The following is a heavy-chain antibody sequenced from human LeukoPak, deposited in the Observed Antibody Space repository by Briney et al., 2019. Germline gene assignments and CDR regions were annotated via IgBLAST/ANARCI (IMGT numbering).Heavy chain of an antibody. Sequence: GGSLRLSCTASGFTFGDYAMSWVRQAPGKGLEWVGFIRSKAYGGATEYAASVKGRFTISRDDSKSIAYLQMNSLKTEDTAVYYCTRDVEPKFYYDGSGYYDPLDYWGQGTLVTVSS. D-gene: IGHD3-22*01. V-gene: IGHV3-49*04. CDR2: IRSKAYGGAT. J-gene: IGHJ4*02. CDR1: GFTFGDYA. CDR3: TRDVEPKFYYDGSGYYDPLDY.